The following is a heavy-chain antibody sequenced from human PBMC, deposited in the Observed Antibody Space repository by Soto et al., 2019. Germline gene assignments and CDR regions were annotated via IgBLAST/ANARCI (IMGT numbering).Heavy chain of an antibody. CDR3: ARVEFYDILTGYWNNWFDP. CDR1: GYTFTSYG. V-gene: IGHV1-18*01. CDR2: ISAYNGNT. D-gene: IGHD3-9*01. J-gene: IGHJ5*02. Sequence: ASVNVSCKASGYTFTSYGISWVRQAPGQGLEWMGWISAYNGNTNYAQKLQGRVTMTTDTSTSTAYMELRSLRSDDTAVYYCARVEFYDILTGYWNNWFDPWGQGTLVTVSS.